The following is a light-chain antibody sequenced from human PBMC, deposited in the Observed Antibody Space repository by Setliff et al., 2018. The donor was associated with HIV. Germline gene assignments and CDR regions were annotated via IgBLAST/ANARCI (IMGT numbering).Light chain of an antibody. V-gene: IGLV2-23*02. J-gene: IGLJ1*01. CDR1: SSGIGTYNL. CDR3: CSYAGSSTYV. Sequence: QSALAQPASVSGSPGQSITISCTGTSSGIGTYNLVSWYQQHPGKAPKLMIYDVTKRPSGVSNRFSGSKSGNTASLTISGLQAEDEADYYCCSYAGSSTYVFGTGTRSPS. CDR2: DVT.